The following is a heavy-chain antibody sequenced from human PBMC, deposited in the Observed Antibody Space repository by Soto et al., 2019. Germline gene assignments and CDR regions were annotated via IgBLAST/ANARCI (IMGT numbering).Heavy chain of an antibody. CDR3: AKFYCISTTCQAPAAKSTGGFEI. CDR1: GFTFSSYA. V-gene: IGHV3-23*01. CDR2: ISGSGVGT. J-gene: IGHJ3*02. D-gene: IGHD2-2*01. Sequence: EPQLLESGGGLGHPGGSLRLSCAASGFTFSSYAMSWVRQAPGKGLEWVAAISGSGVGTYYADSVRGRSTISRDNSKKTVDLQITSLRAEDTAVYYCAKFYCISTTCQAPAAKSTGGFEIWGQGTLVTVSS.